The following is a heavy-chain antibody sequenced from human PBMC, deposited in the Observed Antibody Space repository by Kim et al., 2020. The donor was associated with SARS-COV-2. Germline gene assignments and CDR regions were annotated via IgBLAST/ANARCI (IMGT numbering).Heavy chain of an antibody. CDR1: GFTFSSYG. Sequence: GGSLRLSCAASGFTFSSYGMHWVRQAPGKGLEWVAVIWYDGSNKYYADSVKGRFTISRDNSKNTLYLQMNSLRAEDTAVYYCARGALGSGSYYYGMDVWGQGTTVTVSS. D-gene: IGHD3-10*01. CDR2: IWYDGSNK. V-gene: IGHV3-33*01. J-gene: IGHJ6*02. CDR3: ARGALGSGSYYYGMDV.